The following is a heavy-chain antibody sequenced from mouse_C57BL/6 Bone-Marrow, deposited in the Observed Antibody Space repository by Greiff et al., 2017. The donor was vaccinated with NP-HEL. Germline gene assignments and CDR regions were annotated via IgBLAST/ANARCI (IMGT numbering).Heavy chain of an antibody. D-gene: IGHD4-1*01. Sequence: EVQLQESGPGLVKPSQSLSLTCSVTGYSITSGYYWNWIRQLPGNKLEWMGYISYDGSNNYNPSLKNRISITRDTSKNQFFLKLNSVTTEDTATYYCAGTGTGKAWFAYWGQGTLVTVSA. V-gene: IGHV3-6*01. CDR2: ISYDGSN. CDR3: AGTGTGKAWFAY. J-gene: IGHJ3*01. CDR1: GYSITSGYY.